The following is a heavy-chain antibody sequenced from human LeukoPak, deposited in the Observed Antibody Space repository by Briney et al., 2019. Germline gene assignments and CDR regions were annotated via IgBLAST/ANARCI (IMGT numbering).Heavy chain of an antibody. D-gene: IGHD2-15*01. Sequence: GASVNVSCKASGYTVIGYYMHWVRQAPGQGLEWMRWINPNSGGTNYTQNFQGRVTMTRDTSISTAYMELSRLRSDDTAVYYCARGEYCRGGSCYSDYWGQGTLVTVSS. CDR3: ARGEYCRGGSCYSDY. J-gene: IGHJ4*02. CDR1: GYTVIGYY. CDR2: INPNSGGT. V-gene: IGHV1-2*02.